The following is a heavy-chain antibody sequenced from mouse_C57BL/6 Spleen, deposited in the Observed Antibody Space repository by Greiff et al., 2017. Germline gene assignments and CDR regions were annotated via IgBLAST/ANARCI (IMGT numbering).Heavy chain of an antibody. J-gene: IGHJ1*03. V-gene: IGHV1-84*01. D-gene: IGHD1-1*01. CDR3: ARGYYGSSYGYFDV. CDR1: GYTFTDYY. Sequence: VQLQQSGPELVKPGASVKISCKASGYTFTDYYINWVKQRPGQGLEWSGWIYPGSGNNKYNEKFKGKATLTVDTSSSTAYMQLSSLTSEDSAVYFCARGYYGSSYGYFDVWGTGTTVTVSS. CDR2: IYPGSGNN.